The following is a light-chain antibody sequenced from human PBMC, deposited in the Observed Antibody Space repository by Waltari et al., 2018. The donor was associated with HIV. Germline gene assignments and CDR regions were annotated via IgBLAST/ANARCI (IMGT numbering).Light chain of an antibody. CDR1: QSVSSRY. V-gene: IGKV3-20*01. J-gene: IGKJ4*01. Sequence: EIVLTQSPGTLSLSPGERATLSCRASQSVSSRYLAWYQQKPGQAPRLGISGASSRATGIPDRFSGNGSGTDFTLTISGLEPEDFAVYYCQQFGTFTFGGGTKVEIK. CDR3: QQFGTFT. CDR2: GAS.